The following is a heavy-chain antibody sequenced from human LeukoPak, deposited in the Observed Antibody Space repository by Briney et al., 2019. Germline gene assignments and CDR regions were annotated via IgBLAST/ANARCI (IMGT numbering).Heavy chain of an antibody. Sequence: PSETLSLTCTVSGGSISSSSYYWGWIRQPPGKGLEWIGSIYYSGSTYYKPSLKSRVTISVDTSKNQFSLKLSSVTAADTAVYYCARQGGSVLHYSDYWGQGTLVTVSS. J-gene: IGHJ4*02. V-gene: IGHV4-39*01. CDR1: GGSISSSSYY. CDR2: IYYSGST. CDR3: ARQGGSVLHYSDY. D-gene: IGHD5-12*01.